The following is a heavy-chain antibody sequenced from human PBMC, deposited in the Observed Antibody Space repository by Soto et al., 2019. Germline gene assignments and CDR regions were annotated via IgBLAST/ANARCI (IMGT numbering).Heavy chain of an antibody. V-gene: IGHV3-21*01. CDR1: GFTFSTYS. CDR2: ISSSSSYI. Sequence: EVQLVESGGGLVKPGGSLRLSCAASGFTFSTYSMNWVRQAPGKGLEWVSSISSSSSYIDYAGSVKGRFTIYRDNAKNSLYLQMTSLRAEDTAVYYCARGYHYYDSSGYDKWDAFDIWGQGTMVTVSS. J-gene: IGHJ3*02. CDR3: ARGYHYYDSSGYDKWDAFDI. D-gene: IGHD3-22*01.